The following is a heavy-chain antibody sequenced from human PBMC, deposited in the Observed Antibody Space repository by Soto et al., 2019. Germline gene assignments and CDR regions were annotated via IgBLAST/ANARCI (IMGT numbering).Heavy chain of an antibody. CDR1: GFTFSSYG. D-gene: IGHD1-1*01. V-gene: IGHV3-30*18. J-gene: IGHJ6*02. CDR3: AKELERTGTSGTRHYGMDV. CDR2: ISYDGSNK. Sequence: QVQLVESGGGVVQPGRSLRLSCAASGFTFSSYGMHWVRQAPGKGLEWVAVISYDGSNKYYADSVKGRFTISRDNSKNTLYLQMNSLRAEDTAVYYCAKELERTGTSGTRHYGMDVWGQGTTVTVSS.